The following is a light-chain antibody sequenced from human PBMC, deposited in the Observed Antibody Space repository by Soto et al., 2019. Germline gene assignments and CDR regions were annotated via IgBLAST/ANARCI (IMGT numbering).Light chain of an antibody. V-gene: IGLV2-14*01. J-gene: IGLJ2*01. CDR1: SSDVGGYNY. CDR2: DVS. CDR3: SSYTSSSTLV. Sequence: QSALTQPASVSWSPGQSITISCTGTSSDVGGYNYVSWYQQHPGKAPKLMIYDVSNRPSGVSNRFSGSKSGNKASLTISGLQAEDEADYYCSSYTSSSTLVFGGGTKLTVL.